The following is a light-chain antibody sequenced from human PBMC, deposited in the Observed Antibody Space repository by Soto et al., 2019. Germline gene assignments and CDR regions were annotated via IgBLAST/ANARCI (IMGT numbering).Light chain of an antibody. Sequence: MQIKQSQTTLPACVGDRVTIICRASQSISNWLAWYQQKPGTAPKVLIYHASNLQSGVPSRISGSGSGTEFTLTISSLQPDDFATYYCQQYHRYSFGQGTKVDI. J-gene: IGKJ1*01. CDR1: QSISNW. CDR2: HAS. V-gene: IGKV1-5*02. CDR3: QQYHRYS.